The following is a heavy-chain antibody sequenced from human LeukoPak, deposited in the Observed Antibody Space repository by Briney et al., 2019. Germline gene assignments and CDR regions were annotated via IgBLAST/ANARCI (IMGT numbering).Heavy chain of an antibody. CDR2: ISGSGDST. CDR3: ATSTVAEYDY. Sequence: PSGGSLRLSCAASGFTFINYAMAWVRQAPGKGLEWVSAISGSGDSTFNADSVKGRFTISRDNSKNTLFLQMNSLRAEDTALYYCATSTVAEYDYWGQGTLVAVSS. CDR1: GFTFINYA. D-gene: IGHD4-11*01. V-gene: IGHV3-23*01. J-gene: IGHJ4*02.